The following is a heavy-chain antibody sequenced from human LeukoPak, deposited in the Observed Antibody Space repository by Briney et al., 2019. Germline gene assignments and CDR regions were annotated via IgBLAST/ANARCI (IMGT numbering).Heavy chain of an antibody. CDR1: GFTFSLYG. CDR3: AKLYGSGSYYQPFDY. D-gene: IGHD3-10*01. V-gene: IGHV3-23*01. CDR2: ISGSGGST. J-gene: IGHJ4*02. Sequence: GGSLRLSCAASGFTFSLYGMTWVRQAPGKGLEWVSAISGSGGSTYYADSVKGRFTISRDNSKNTLYLQMNSLRAEDTAVYYCAKLYGSGSYYQPFDYWGQGTLVTVSS.